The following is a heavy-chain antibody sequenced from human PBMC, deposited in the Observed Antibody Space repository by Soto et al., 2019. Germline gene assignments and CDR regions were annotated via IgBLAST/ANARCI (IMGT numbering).Heavy chain of an antibody. Sequence: ASVKVSCKASGYTFSNYYMHWVRQAPGQGLEWMGIINPSGGATSYAQKFQGRATMTRDTSTSTVYMELRSLRSEDTAVYYCARDVATITYYYDTSGDYCFDYWGQ. V-gene: IGHV1-46*01. CDR1: GYTFSNYY. CDR2: INPSGGAT. CDR3: ARDVATITYYYDTSGDYCFDY. J-gene: IGHJ4*01. D-gene: IGHD3-22*01.